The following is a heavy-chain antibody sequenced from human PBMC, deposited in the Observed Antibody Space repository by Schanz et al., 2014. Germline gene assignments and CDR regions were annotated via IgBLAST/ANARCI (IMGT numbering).Heavy chain of an antibody. CDR2: IYYTGTT. CDR3: GRHPHYYGSGSGFDP. J-gene: IGHJ5*02. D-gene: IGHD3-10*01. V-gene: IGHV4-59*08. CDR1: GGSIRTYF. Sequence: QVQLQESGPGLVKPSETLSLTCSVSGGSIRTYFWAWIRQPPGKGLEWIGYIYYTGTTNYNPSLKSRVTISVDPPKPHFPLRLSSVTAADTAVYYCGRHPHYYGSGSGFDPWGQGTLVTVSS.